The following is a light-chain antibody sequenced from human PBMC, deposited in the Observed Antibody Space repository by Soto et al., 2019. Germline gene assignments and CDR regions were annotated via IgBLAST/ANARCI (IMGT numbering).Light chain of an antibody. V-gene: IGLV2-14*01. CDR2: DVS. J-gene: IGLJ3*02. Sequence: QSALTQTASVSGSPGQSITISCTGTSSDVGGYNYVSWYQQHPGKAPKLMIYDVSNRPSGVSNRFSGSKSGNTASLTISGLQDEDEADYYCSSYTSSSTLGFGGGTQLTVL. CDR1: SSDVGGYNY. CDR3: SSYTSSSTLG.